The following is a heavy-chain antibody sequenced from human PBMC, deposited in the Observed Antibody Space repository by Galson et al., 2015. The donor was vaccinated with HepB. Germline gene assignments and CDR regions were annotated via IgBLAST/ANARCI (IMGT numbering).Heavy chain of an antibody. CDR2: IIPILGIA. D-gene: IGHD2-15*01. J-gene: IGHJ6*02. Sequence: VQVSCKASGVTFSSYAISWVRQAPGQRLEWMGRIIPILGIANYAQKFQCRVTITADKSTSTAYMELSSLRSEDTAVYYCVSGLVARWDNNYYYYGMGVWGQGTTVTVSS. CDR3: VSGLVARWDNNYYYYGMGV. V-gene: IGHV1-69*04. CDR1: GVTFSSYA.